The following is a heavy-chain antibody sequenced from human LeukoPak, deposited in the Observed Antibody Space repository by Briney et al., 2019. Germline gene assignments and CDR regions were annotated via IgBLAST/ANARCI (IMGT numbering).Heavy chain of an antibody. CDR1: GFTFDDYA. J-gene: IGHJ6*03. V-gene: IGHV3-43D*04. D-gene: IGHD3-3*01. CDR3: AKDNYDFWSGSHSSPYYYYMDV. CDR2: ISWDGGST. Sequence: GGSLRLSCAASGFTFDDYAMHWVRHAPGKGLEWVSLISWDGGSTYYADSVKGRFTISRDNSKNSLYLQMNGLRAEDTALYYCAKDNYDFWSGSHSSPYYYYMDVRGKGTTVTVSS.